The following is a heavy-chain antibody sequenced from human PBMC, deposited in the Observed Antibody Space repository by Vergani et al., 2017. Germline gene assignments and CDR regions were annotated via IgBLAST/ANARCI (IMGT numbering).Heavy chain of an antibody. Sequence: EVQLLESGGDLVQPGGSLRLSCAASGFTFSTYAINWVRQAPGKGLEWVSAISGSGGTTNYADSVKGRFTISRDNSKNTLYLQMNSLRTEDTAVYYCAKGEGYCSGGSCYPGPFDYWGQGTLVTVSS. V-gene: IGHV3-23*01. J-gene: IGHJ4*02. CDR2: ISGSGGTT. CDR1: GFTFSTYA. D-gene: IGHD2-15*01. CDR3: AKGEGYCSGGSCYPGPFDY.